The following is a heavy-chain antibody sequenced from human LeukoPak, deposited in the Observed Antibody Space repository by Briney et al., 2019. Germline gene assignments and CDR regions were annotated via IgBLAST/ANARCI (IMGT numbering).Heavy chain of an antibody. CDR3: ARSVGGPTHYYYDMDV. CDR2: IKQDGSEK. D-gene: IGHD3-16*01. Sequence: PGGSLRLSCAASGFTFSSYWMNWVRQAPGKGLEWVANIKQDGSEKYYVDSVKGRFTISRDNAKNSLYLQMDSLRAEDTAVYYCARSVGGPTHYYYDMDVWGKGTTVTVSS. V-gene: IGHV3-7*01. CDR1: GFTFSSYW. J-gene: IGHJ6*03.